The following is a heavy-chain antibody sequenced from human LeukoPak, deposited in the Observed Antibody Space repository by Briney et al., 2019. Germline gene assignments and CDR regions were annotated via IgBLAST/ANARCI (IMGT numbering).Heavy chain of an antibody. CDR2: IYYSGST. CDR1: GGSISSSY. Sequence: SETLSLTCIVSGGSISSSYWSWIRQPPGKGPEWIGFIYYSGSTNYNPSLKSRVTISVDTSKNLFSLKLSSVTAADTAVYYCAKTNWGAFDIWGQGIMVTVSS. V-gene: IGHV4-59*03. J-gene: IGHJ3*02. CDR3: AKTNWGAFDI. D-gene: IGHD7-27*01.